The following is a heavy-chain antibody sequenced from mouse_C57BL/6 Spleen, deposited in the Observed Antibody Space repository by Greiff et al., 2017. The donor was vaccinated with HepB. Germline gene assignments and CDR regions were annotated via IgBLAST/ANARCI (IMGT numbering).Heavy chain of an antibody. CDR3: ARDKNYYGHLAY. V-gene: IGHV1-22*01. CDR2: INPNNGGT. CDR1: GYTFTDYN. D-gene: IGHD1-1*01. J-gene: IGHJ3*01. Sequence: DVQLQESGPELVKPGASVKMSCKASGYTFTDYNMHWVKQSHGKSLEWIGYINPNNGGTSYNQKFKGKATLTVNKSSSTAYMELRSLTSEDSAVYYCARDKNYYGHLAYWGQGTLVTVSA.